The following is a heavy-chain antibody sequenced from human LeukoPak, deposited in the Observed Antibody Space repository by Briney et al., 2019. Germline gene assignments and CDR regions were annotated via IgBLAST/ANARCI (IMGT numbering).Heavy chain of an antibody. CDR1: GLSFSNYA. CDR3: AKAIVGPTYYLDC. J-gene: IGHJ4*02. V-gene: IGHV3-23*01. Sequence: PGGSLRLSCAASGLSFSNYAMYWVRQAPGKGLEWVSAIGGTGGNIFYTDSVKGRFTISRDNSKNTLYLHMNSLRAEDTAVYYCAKAIVGPTYYLDCWGQGTLVTVSS. CDR2: IGGTGGNI. D-gene: IGHD1-26*01.